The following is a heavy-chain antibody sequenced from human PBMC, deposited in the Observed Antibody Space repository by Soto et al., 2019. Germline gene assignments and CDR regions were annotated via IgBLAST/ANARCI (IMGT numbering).Heavy chain of an antibody. CDR2: IKSKTDGGTT. V-gene: IGHV3-15*07. Sequence: WIRQAPGKGLEWVGRIKSKTDGGTTDYAAPVKGRFTISRDDSKNTLYLQMNSLKTEDTAVYYCSTDDLSRYYDILSGYARRYYGMDVWVQGTTGTVSS. J-gene: IGHJ6*02. D-gene: IGHD3-9*01. CDR3: STDDLSRYYDILSGYARRYYGMDV.